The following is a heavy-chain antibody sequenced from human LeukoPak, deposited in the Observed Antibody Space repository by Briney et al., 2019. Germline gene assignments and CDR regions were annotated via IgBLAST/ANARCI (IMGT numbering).Heavy chain of an antibody. D-gene: IGHD2-2*01. CDR3: ARGGTSWDVIWFYP. CDR1: GYSISSSYY. CDR2: IYDSGGT. J-gene: IGHJ5*02. Sequence: SETLSLTCAVSGYSISSSYYWSWIRQPPGKGLEWIGSIYDSGGTDSNPSLRSRVTISVDTSKNQFSLKVTSVTAADTAVYCGARGGTSWDVIWFYPWGQGTLVTVSS. V-gene: IGHV4-38-2*01.